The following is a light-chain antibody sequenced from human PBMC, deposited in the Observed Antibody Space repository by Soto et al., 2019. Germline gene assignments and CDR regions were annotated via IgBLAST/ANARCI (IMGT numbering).Light chain of an antibody. CDR2: NTN. CDR1: SGSVSTSYS. J-gene: IGLJ2*01. CDR3: VLHMGSGIWA. V-gene: IGLV8-61*01. Sequence: QTVVTQEPSFSVSPGGTVTLTCGLSSGSVSTSYSPSWYQQTPGQAPRTLIYNTNTRSSGVPDRFSGSILGNKAALTITGAQADDESDYYCVLHMGSGIWAFGGGTKVTVL.